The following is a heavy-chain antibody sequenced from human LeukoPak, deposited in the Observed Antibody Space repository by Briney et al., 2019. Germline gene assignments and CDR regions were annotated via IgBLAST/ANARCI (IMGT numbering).Heavy chain of an antibody. Sequence: GGSLRLSCAASGFTFRSYGMRWVRQAPGKGLEGVAVIWYDGSDKYYADAVKGRFTISRDNSKNTLYLQMNSLRAEDTAVYYCARDRGYGSSWYFGKDYYMDVWGKGTTVTVSS. CDR3: ARDRGYGSSWYFGKDYYMDV. CDR1: GFTFRSYG. CDR2: IWYDGSDK. D-gene: IGHD6-13*01. V-gene: IGHV3-33*01. J-gene: IGHJ6*03.